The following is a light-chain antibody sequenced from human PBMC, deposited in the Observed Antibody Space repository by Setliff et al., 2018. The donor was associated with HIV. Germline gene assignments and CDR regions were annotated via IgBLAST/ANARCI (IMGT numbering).Light chain of an antibody. CDR1: SSDVGNYNL. CDR2: EVT. CDR3: CSYAGSRTFYV. J-gene: IGLJ1*01. Sequence: QSALAQPASVSGSPGQSITISCTGTSSDVGNYNLVSWYQQHPGKAPKLMVYEVTKRPSGISNRFSGSKSGNTASLTISGLQAEDEADYYCCSYAGSRTFYVFGTGTKVTV. V-gene: IGLV2-23*02.